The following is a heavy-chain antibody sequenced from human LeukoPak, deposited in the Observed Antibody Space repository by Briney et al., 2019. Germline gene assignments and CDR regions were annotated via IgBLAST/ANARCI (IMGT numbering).Heavy chain of an antibody. D-gene: IGHD3-16*01. V-gene: IGHV3-48*03. CDR1: GFTFSSYE. Sequence: GGSLRLSCAASGFTFSSYEMNWVRQAPGKGLEWVSYISSSGSTIYYADSVKGRFTISRDNAKNSLYLQMNSLRAEDTALYYCARVGMINAFDIWGQGTMVTVSS. J-gene: IGHJ3*02. CDR2: ISSSGSTI. CDR3: ARVGMINAFDI.